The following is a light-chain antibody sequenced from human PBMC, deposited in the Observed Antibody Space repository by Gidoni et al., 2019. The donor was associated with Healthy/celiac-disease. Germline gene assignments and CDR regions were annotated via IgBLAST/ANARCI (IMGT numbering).Light chain of an antibody. CDR1: QSISSY. CDR3: QQSYSTPPT. V-gene: IGKV1-39*01. Sequence: DIQMTQSPSSLSASGGDRVTITCRASQSISSYLNWYQQKPRKAPKLLIYAASSLQSGVPSRFSGSGSGTDFTLTISSLQPEDFATYYCQQSYSTPPTFGQGTKVEIK. J-gene: IGKJ1*01. CDR2: AAS.